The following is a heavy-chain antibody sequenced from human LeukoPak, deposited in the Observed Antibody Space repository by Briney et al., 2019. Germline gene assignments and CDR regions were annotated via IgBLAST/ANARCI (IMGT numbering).Heavy chain of an antibody. D-gene: IGHD2-2*01. CDR2: ISGSGGST. J-gene: IGHJ4*02. Sequence: QAGGSLRLSCAAAGFTFSSYAMSWVRQAPGKGLEWVSAISGSGGSTYYADPVKGRFTISRDNSKNMLFLQMNSLRAEDTAVYYCAKDSVGYCGSSTSCTDFDYWAREPWSPSPQ. CDR3: AKDSVGYCGSSTSCTDFDY. CDR1: GFTFSSYA. V-gene: IGHV3-23*01.